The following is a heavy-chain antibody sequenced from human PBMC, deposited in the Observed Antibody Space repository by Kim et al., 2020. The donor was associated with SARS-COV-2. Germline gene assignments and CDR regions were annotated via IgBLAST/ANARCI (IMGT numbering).Heavy chain of an antibody. J-gene: IGHJ4*02. D-gene: IGHD6-19*01. Sequence: PVKGRYTISRDDSKNTLYLQMNSLKTEDTAVYYCTTDPYIAVAGTSGFDYWGQGTLVTVSS. CDR3: TTDPYIAVAGTSGFDY. V-gene: IGHV3-15*01.